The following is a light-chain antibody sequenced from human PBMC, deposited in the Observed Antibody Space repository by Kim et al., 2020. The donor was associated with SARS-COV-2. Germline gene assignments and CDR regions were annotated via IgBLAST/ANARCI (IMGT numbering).Light chain of an antibody. CDR1: SGSIASNY. CDR3: QSYDSSNQV. Sequence: GQTVTISCTRSSGSIASNYVQSYQQRQGSTPTTVIYEDNQRPSGVPARFSGSIDSSTNAASLAISGLKTEDEADYYCQSYDSSNQVFGGGTQLTVL. CDR2: EDN. V-gene: IGLV6-57*01. J-gene: IGLJ3*02.